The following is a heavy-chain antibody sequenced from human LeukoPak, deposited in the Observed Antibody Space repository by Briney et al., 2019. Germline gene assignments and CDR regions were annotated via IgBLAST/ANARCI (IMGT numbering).Heavy chain of an antibody. CDR1: GFTFGSYG. CDR2: ITTTGATT. J-gene: IGHJ4*02. D-gene: IGHD3-22*01. CDR3: TIMHGYYDGSGYWVQ. Sequence: GGPLRLSCAASGFTFGSYGMSWVRQAPGKGLEWVSFITTTGATTSYADSVKGRFTISRDSLRNTLYMQMNSLRDEDTALYYCTIMHGYYDGSGYWVQWGQGTLVTVSS. V-gene: IGHV3-23*01.